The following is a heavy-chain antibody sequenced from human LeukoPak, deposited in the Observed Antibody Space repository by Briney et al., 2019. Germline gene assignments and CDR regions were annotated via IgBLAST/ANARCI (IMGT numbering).Heavy chain of an antibody. D-gene: IGHD2-2*01. CDR3: ASLGYCSSTSCKPRDAFDI. CDR2: ISSNGGST. J-gene: IGHJ3*02. V-gene: IGHV3-64*01. Sequence: GGSLRLSCAASGFTFSSYAMHWVRQAPGKGLEYVSAISSNGGSTYYANSVKGRFTIFRDNSKNTLYLQMGSLRAEDMAVYYCASLGYCSSTSCKPRDAFDIWGQGTMVTVSS. CDR1: GFTFSSYA.